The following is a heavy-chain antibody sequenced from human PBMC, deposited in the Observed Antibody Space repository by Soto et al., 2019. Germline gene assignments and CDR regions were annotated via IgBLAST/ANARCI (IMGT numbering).Heavy chain of an antibody. Sequence: PGGSLGLSCAASGFAVSTYWMTWVRQAPGKGLEWVANIKQDGREKYYVDSVKGRFTISRDNAKNSLYLQMNSLRAEDTAVYYCARDPSIVATMGSIYYYYGMDVWGQGTTVTVSS. CDR1: GFAVSTYW. CDR2: IKQDGREK. D-gene: IGHD5-12*01. J-gene: IGHJ6*02. V-gene: IGHV3-7*01. CDR3: ARDPSIVATMGSIYYYYGMDV.